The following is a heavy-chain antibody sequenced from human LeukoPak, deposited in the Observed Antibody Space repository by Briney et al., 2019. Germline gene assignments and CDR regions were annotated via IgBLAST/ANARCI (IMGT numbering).Heavy chain of an antibody. V-gene: IGHV3-7*01. CDR2: IKQDGSEK. CDR1: GFTFSSYW. Sequence: PGGSLRLSCAASGFTFSSYWTSWVRQAPGKGLEWVANIKQDGSEKYYVDSVKSRFTISRDNAKNSLYLQMNSLRAEDTAVYYCARVQSYGDYRYWGQGTLVTVSS. CDR3: ARVQSYGDYRY. J-gene: IGHJ4*02. D-gene: IGHD4-17*01.